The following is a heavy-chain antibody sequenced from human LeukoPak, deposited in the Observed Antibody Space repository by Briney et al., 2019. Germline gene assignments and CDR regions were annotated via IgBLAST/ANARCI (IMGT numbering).Heavy chain of an antibody. V-gene: IGHV1-18*01. CDR1: GYTFTSYA. CDR3: ARGYSYGSDYYYGMDV. J-gene: IGHJ6*02. CDR2: ISGYNGNT. Sequence: GASVKVSCKASGYTFTSYAISWVRQAPGQGLEWMGWISGYNGNTKYAQKVQGRVTVTTDTSTSTAYMELRSLRSDDTAVYYCARGYSYGSDYYYGMDVWGQGTTVTVSS. D-gene: IGHD5-18*01.